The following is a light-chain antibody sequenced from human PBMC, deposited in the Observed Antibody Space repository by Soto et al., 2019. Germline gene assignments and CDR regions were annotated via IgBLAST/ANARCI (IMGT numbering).Light chain of an antibody. J-gene: IGKJ1*01. CDR1: QSVSSSY. Sequence: EIVMTQSPATLSLSPGERATLSCRASQSVSSSYLSWYQQKPGQAPRLLIYGASTRATGIPARFSGSGSGTDFTLTINSLQPEDFAVYYCQQDYTNPFGQGTKVEIK. CDR3: QQDYTNP. CDR2: GAS. V-gene: IGKV3D-7*01.